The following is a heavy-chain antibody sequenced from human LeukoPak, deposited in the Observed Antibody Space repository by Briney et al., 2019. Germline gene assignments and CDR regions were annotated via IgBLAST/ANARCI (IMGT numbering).Heavy chain of an antibody. CDR2: ISYDGSNK. CDR3: ARGSGYSYTRSSDY. J-gene: IGHJ4*02. CDR1: GFTFSSYA. V-gene: IGHV3-30-3*01. D-gene: IGHD5-18*01. Sequence: GRSLRLSCAASGFTFSSYAMHWVRQAPGKGLEWVAVISYDGSNKYYADSVKGRFTISRDNSKNTLYLQMNSLRAEDTAVYYCARGSGYSYTRSSDYWGQGTLVTVSS.